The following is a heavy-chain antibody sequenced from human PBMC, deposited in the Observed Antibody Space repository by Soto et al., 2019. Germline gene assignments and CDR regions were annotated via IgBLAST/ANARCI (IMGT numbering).Heavy chain of an antibody. CDR1: GFTFSSYA. CDR2: ISGSGGST. V-gene: IGHV3-23*01. CDR3: QKYPDTAMVVSLDY. Sequence: GWSLRLSCAASGFTFSSYAMSWVRQAPGKGLEWVSAISGSGGSTYYADSVKGRFTISRDNSKNTLYLQMNSLRAEDTAVYYCQKYPDTAMVVSLDYWGQGTLGTVS. J-gene: IGHJ4*02. D-gene: IGHD5-18*01.